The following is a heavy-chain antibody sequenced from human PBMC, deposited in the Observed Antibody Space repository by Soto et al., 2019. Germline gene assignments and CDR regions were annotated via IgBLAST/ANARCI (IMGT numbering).Heavy chain of an antibody. CDR1: GGSISSGGYY. J-gene: IGHJ5*02. Sequence: PSDTLSLTCTVSGGSISSGGYYWSWIRQHPGKGLEWIGYIYYSGSTYYNPSLKSRVTISVDTSKNQCSLKLSSVTAADTAVYYCARVGGINWFDPWGQGTVVTVSS. CDR3: ARVGGINWFDP. D-gene: IGHD1-20*01. CDR2: IYYSGST. V-gene: IGHV4-31*03.